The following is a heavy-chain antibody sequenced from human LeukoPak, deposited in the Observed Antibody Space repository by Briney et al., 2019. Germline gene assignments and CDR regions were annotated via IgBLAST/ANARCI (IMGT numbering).Heavy chain of an antibody. CDR1: GYSISRGYY. CDR3: ARAGWIITSGIDY. J-gene: IGHJ4*02. CDR2: IYHTGST. D-gene: IGHD1-20*01. V-gene: IGHV4-38-2*01. Sequence: MPSETLSLTCGVSGYSISRGYYWAWIRQPPGKGLEWIGTIYHTGSTYYNPSLESRVTISVDTSKSEFSLNLNSVTAADTAVYYCARAGWIITSGIDYWGQGALVTVSS.